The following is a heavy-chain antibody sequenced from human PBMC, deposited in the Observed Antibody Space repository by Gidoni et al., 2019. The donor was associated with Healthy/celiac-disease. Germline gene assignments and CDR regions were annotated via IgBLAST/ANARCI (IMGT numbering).Heavy chain of an antibody. CDR2: IDYSGST. J-gene: IGHJ3*02. D-gene: IGHD3-22*01. V-gene: IGHV4-39*01. CDR1: GGSIRSSSYY. CDR3: ARLLAANDYDSSGYYPLGAFDI. Sequence: QLQLQESGPGLVKPSETLSLTCTVSGGSIRSSSYYWGWRRQPPGKGLEWIGSIDYSGSTYYNPSLKSRVTISVDTSKNQVSLKLGSVTAADTAVYYCARLLAANDYDSSGYYPLGAFDIWGQGTMVTVSS.